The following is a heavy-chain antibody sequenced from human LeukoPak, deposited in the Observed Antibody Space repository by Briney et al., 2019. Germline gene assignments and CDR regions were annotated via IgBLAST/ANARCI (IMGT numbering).Heavy chain of an antibody. D-gene: IGHD6-19*01. CDR1: SGSISGYY. CDR2: ISYSGST. CDR3: ARDGRAGSLFAY. V-gene: IGHV4-59*01. J-gene: IGHJ4*02. Sequence: PSETLSLTCTVSSGSISGYYWSWIRQPPGKGLEWVGYISYSGSTNYNPSLKSRVTISVDTSKNQFSLKLSSVTAVDTAIYYCARDGRAGSLFAYWGQGTLVTVSS.